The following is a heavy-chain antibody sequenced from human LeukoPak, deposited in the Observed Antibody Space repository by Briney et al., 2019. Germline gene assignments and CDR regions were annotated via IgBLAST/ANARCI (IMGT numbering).Heavy chain of an antibody. D-gene: IGHD2/OR15-2a*01. V-gene: IGHV4-39*07. CDR3: ARSNTDAFDI. Sequence: SETLSLTCTVSGGSISNNNYYWGWIRQPPGKGLEWIGSIYYSGSTYYNPSLKSRVTISVDKSKNQFSLKLSSVTAADTAVYYCARSNTDAFDIWGQGTMVTVSS. CDR1: GGSISNNNYY. CDR2: IYYSGST. J-gene: IGHJ3*02.